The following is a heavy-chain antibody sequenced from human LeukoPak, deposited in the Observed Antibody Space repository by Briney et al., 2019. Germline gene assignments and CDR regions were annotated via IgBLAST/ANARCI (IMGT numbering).Heavy chain of an antibody. D-gene: IGHD5-12*01. V-gene: IGHV4-4*07. Sequence: PSETLPLTCTVSGGSISSYYWSWIRQPAGKGLEWIGRIYTSGSTNYNSSLKSRVTMSVDTSKNQFSLKLSSVTAADTAVYYCARAARSGYDSYYFDYWGQGTLVTVSS. CDR1: GGSISSYY. J-gene: IGHJ4*02. CDR3: ARAARSGYDSYYFDY. CDR2: IYTSGST.